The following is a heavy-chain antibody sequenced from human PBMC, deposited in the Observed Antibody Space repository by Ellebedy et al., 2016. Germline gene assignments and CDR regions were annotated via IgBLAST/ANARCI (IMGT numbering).Heavy chain of an antibody. D-gene: IGHD3-22*01. CDR3: ARDAGTYETAYGMDV. V-gene: IGHV4-4*07. J-gene: IGHJ6*02. Sequence: SETLSLTXTVSGGSISSYYWSWIRQPAGKGLEWIGRIYTSGSTNYNPSLKSRVTMSVDRSKNQFSLKLSSVTAADTAVYYCARDAGTYETAYGMDVWGQGTTVTVSS. CDR2: IYTSGST. CDR1: GGSISSYY.